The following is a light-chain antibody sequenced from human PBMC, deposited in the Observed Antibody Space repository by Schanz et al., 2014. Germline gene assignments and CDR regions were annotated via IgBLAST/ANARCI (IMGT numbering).Light chain of an antibody. Sequence: EIVLTQSPGTLSLSPGERATLSCRASQSVSSSYLAWYQQKPGQAPRLLMYGASNRATGIPARFSGSGSGTDFTLTIRSLEPEDFAVYYCQQYGKSLITFGQGTRREMK. J-gene: IGKJ5*01. CDR3: QQYGKSLIT. CDR1: QSVSSSY. CDR2: GAS. V-gene: IGKV3-20*01.